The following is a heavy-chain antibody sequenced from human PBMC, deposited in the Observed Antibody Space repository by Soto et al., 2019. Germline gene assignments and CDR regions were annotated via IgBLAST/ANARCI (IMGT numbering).Heavy chain of an antibody. CDR2: IYHSGST. Sequence: QLQLQESGVGLVKPSQTLSLTCAVSGGSISSGGYSWSWIRQPPGKGLEWIGYIYHSGSTYYNPSLKSRVTISADRSKNQFSLKLSSATAADTDVYYCARGNVVAIDYWGQGTLVTVSS. V-gene: IGHV4-30-2*01. J-gene: IGHJ4*02. CDR1: GGSISSGGYS. CDR3: ARGNVVAIDY. D-gene: IGHD2-21*01.